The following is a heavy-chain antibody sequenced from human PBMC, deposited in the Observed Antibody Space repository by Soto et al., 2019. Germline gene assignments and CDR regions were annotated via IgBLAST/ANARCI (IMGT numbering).Heavy chain of an antibody. CDR3: ARALAAAGYYYYYYMDV. CDR2: IWYDGSNK. Sequence: QVQLVESGGGVVQPGRSLRLSCAASGFTFSSYGMHWVRQAPGKGLEWVAVIWYDGSNKYYADSVKGRFTISRDNSKNTLYLQMNSLRAEDTAVYYCARALAAAGYYYYYYMDVWGKGTTVTVS. D-gene: IGHD6-13*01. V-gene: IGHV3-33*01. CDR1: GFTFSSYG. J-gene: IGHJ6*03.